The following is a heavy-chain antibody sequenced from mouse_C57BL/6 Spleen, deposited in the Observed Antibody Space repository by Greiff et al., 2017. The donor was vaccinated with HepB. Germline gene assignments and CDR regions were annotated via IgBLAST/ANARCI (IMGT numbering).Heavy chain of an antibody. CDR3: ARSHYGSSLDY. Sequence: VQLQQSGPVLVKPGASVKMSCKASGYTFTDYYMNWVKQSHGKSLEWIGVINPYNGGTSYNQKFKGKATLTVDKSSSTAYMELNSLTSEDSAVYYCARSHYGSSLDYWGQGTTLTVSS. D-gene: IGHD1-1*01. J-gene: IGHJ2*01. CDR2: INPYNGGT. CDR1: GYTFTDYY. V-gene: IGHV1-19*01.